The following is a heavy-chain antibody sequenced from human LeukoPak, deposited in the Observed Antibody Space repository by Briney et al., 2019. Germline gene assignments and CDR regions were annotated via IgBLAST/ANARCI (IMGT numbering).Heavy chain of an antibody. Sequence: SETLSLTCAVYGGSFSGYYWSWIRQPPGKGLEWIGEINHSGSTNYNPSLKSRVTISVDTSKNQFPLKLSSVTAADTAVYYCARGRIWGSTRPLDYWGQGTLATVSS. V-gene: IGHV4-34*01. CDR2: INHSGST. CDR3: ARGRIWGSTRPLDY. D-gene: IGHD3-16*01. J-gene: IGHJ4*02. CDR1: GGSFSGYY.